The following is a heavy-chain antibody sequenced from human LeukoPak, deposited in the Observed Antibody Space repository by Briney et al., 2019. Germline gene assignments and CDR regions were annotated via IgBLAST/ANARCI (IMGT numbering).Heavy chain of an antibody. CDR1: GYSFTNYW. CDR2: INPSDSCT. CDR3: ARGGWLDDY. V-gene: IGHV5-10-1*01. Sequence: GESLKISCKGSGYSFTNYWISWVRQMPGKGLEWMGRINPSDSCTNYNPSFQGHVTFSVDKSIATAYLQWTALKASDTAMYYCARGGWLDDYWGQGTLVTVSS. D-gene: IGHD6-19*01. J-gene: IGHJ4*02.